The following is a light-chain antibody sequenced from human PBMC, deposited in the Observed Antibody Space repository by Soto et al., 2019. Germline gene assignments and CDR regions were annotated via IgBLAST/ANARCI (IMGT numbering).Light chain of an antibody. J-gene: IGLJ1*01. V-gene: IGLV2-8*01. CDR2: EVS. CDR3: SSYAGSNPFV. Sequence: PPSSLGPLGKPVPFSGPAPTGNVGDYNYVSWYQQPPGKAPKLMIYEVSTRPSGVSDRFSGSKSGNTASLTVSGLQAEDEADYYCSSYAGSNPFVFGTGTKVTVL. CDR1: TGNVGDYNY.